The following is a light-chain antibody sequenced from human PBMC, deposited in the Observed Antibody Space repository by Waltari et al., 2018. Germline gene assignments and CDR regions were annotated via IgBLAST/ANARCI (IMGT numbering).Light chain of an antibody. CDR1: QSVSSN. Sequence: EIVLTHSPPTLSVSPGERAPLSCRASQSVSSNLAWYQQKPGQAPRLLIYRASTRATDIPARFSGSGSGTEFTLTISSLQSEDFAVYYCQQYNNWPLTFGGGTKVEIK. CDR3: QQYNNWPLT. V-gene: IGKV3-15*01. CDR2: RAS. J-gene: IGKJ4*01.